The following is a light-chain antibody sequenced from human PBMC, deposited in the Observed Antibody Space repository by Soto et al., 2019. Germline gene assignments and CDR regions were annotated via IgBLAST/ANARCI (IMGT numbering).Light chain of an antibody. Sequence: DIVMTQSPLSLPVTPGEPASISCRSSQSLLYSNGYNYLDWYLQKPGQSPQLLIYMGSNRASGVPDWFSGSGSGTDFTLKISRVEAEDVGIYYCMQTLQTRTFGQGTEVEIK. CDR2: MGS. J-gene: IGKJ1*01. CDR1: QSLLYSNGYNY. V-gene: IGKV2-28*01. CDR3: MQTLQTRT.